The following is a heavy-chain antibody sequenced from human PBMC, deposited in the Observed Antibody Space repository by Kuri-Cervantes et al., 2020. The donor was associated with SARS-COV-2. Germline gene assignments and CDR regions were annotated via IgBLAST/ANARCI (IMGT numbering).Heavy chain of an antibody. D-gene: IGHD1-7*01. Sequence: LSLTCAASGFTFSGHWIHWVRQAPGKGVVWVSRINPDGSYPNNAASVKGRFTLSRDNAKNMLFLQMNSLRAEDTAVYYCAKDYEAYNWNYDSYFDYWGQGTLVTVSS. CDR3: AKDYEAYNWNYDSYFDY. V-gene: IGHV3-74*01. J-gene: IGHJ4*02. CDR2: INPDGSYP. CDR1: GFTFSGHW.